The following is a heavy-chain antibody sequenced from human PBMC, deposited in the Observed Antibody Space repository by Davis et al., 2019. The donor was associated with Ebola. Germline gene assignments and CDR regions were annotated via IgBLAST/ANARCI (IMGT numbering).Heavy chain of an antibody. J-gene: IGHJ4*02. V-gene: IGHV3-15*07. Sequence: GESLKTPCAAPGFPFSNAWMNWVRLAPGKGLEWVARITREGDEGTRDYAASVRGRFIISRDDGGKTLYLYMNSLKTDDTGIYYCTTDEGGSRYWGQGSPVTVSS. CDR2: ITREGDEGTR. D-gene: IGHD1-26*01. CDR1: GFPFSNAW. CDR3: TTDEGGSRY.